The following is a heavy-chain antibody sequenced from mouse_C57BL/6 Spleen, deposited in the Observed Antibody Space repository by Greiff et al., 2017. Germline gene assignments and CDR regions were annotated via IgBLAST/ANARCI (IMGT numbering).Heavy chain of an antibody. D-gene: IGHD1-1*01. Sequence: QVQLQQPGAELVKPGASVKLPCKASGYTFTSSWMHWVKQRPGQGLEWIGMIHPNSGSTNYNEKFKSKTTLTVDKSSSPAYMQLSSLTSEDSAVYYCARLRITTVVGDYWGQGTTLTVSS. V-gene: IGHV1-64*01. CDR3: ARLRITTVVGDY. J-gene: IGHJ2*01. CDR2: IHPNSGST. CDR1: GYTFTSSW.